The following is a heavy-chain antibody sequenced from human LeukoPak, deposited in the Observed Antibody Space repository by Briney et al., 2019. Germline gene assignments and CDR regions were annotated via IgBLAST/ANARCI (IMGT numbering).Heavy chain of an antibody. CDR1: GFTFSTYT. CDR2: ITSSSSFI. CDR3: ARDYGGFY. Sequence: GGSLRLSCAASGFTFSTYTVTWVRQAPGKGLEWVSSITSSSSFIYYADSVKGRFTTSRDNSKNTLYLEMNSLRVEDTAVYYCARDYGGFYWGQGTLVTVSS. J-gene: IGHJ4*02. D-gene: IGHD4/OR15-4a*01. V-gene: IGHV3-21*04.